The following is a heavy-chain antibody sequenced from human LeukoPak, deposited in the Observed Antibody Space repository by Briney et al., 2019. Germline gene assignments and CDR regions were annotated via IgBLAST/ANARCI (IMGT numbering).Heavy chain of an antibody. J-gene: IGHJ3*02. V-gene: IGHV4-38-2*01. D-gene: IGHD2-2*01. CDR1: GYSISSGYY. CDR3: ARADEYCSSTSCPDISAFGI. CDR2: IYHSGST. Sequence: SETLSLTCAVSGYSISSGYYWGWIRQPPGKGLEWIGSIYHSGSTYYNPSLKSRVTISVDTSKNQFSLKLSSVTAADTAVYYCARADEYCSSTSCPDISAFGIWGQGTMVTVSS.